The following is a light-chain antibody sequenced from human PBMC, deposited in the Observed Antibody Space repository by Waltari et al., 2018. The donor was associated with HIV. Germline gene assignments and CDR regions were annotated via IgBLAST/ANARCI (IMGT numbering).Light chain of an antibody. J-gene: IGLJ1*01. CDR2: DVT. V-gene: IGLV2-11*01. Sequence: QSALTQPRSVSGSPGQSVTISCTGTSSDVGGYNYVSWYQHHPGKAPKFMIYDVTKRPSGVPDRFSGSKSDNTASLTISGLQAEDEADYYCCSYAGRYTYVFGTGTKVTVL. CDR3: CSYAGRYTYV. CDR1: SSDVGGYNY.